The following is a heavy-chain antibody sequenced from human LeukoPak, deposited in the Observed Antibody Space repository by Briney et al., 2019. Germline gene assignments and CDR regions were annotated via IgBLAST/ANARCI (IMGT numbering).Heavy chain of an antibody. D-gene: IGHD2-15*01. CDR3: AKLVVITATQWYFDL. V-gene: IGHV3-7*03. Sequence: GGSLRLSCAASGFTFSSYSMNWVRQAPGKGLDWVANIKHDGSEKYYLDSGNGRFTISRDNAKNSLYLQMNSLRAEDTAVYYCAKLVVITATQWYFDLWGRGTLVTVSS. CDR2: IKHDGSEK. J-gene: IGHJ2*01. CDR1: GFTFSSYS.